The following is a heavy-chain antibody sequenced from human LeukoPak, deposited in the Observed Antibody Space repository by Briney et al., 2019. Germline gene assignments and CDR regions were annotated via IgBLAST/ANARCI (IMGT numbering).Heavy chain of an antibody. CDR2: IYPGDSDT. D-gene: IGHD3-10*01. V-gene: IGHV5-51*01. Sequence: GESLKISCKGSGYSFTSYWIGWVRQMPGKGLEWMGIIYPGDSDTRYSPSFQGQVTISADKSISTAYLQWSSLKASDTAMYYCARPRHGGYYGSGSYLAAAFDIWGQGTMVTVSS. CDR3: ARPRHGGYYGSGSYLAAAFDI. J-gene: IGHJ3*02. CDR1: GYSFTSYW.